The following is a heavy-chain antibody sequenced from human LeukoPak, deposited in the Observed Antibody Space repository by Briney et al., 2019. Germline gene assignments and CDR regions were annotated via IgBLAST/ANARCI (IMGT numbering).Heavy chain of an antibody. Sequence: SETLSLTCAVYGGSFSGYYWSWIRQPPGKGLEWIGEINHSGSTNYNPSLKSRVTISVDTSKNQFSLKLSSVTAADTAVYYCARIKPGIAVAGTGSLDYWGQGTLVTVSS. D-gene: IGHD6-19*01. J-gene: IGHJ4*02. CDR2: INHSGST. CDR3: ARIKPGIAVAGTGSLDY. CDR1: GGSFSGYY. V-gene: IGHV4-34*01.